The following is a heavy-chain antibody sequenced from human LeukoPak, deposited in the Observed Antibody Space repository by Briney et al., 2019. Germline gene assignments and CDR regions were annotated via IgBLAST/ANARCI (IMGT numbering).Heavy chain of an antibody. CDR2: IKQDGSEK. CDR3: AKADSSGYYDRYFDY. V-gene: IGHV3-7*01. J-gene: IGHJ4*02. Sequence: GGSLRLSCAASGFTFSSYWMSWVRQAPGKGLEWVANIKQDGSEKYYVDSVKGRFTISRDNAKNSLYLQMNSLRAEDTAVYYCAKADSSGYYDRYFDYWGQGTLVTVSS. CDR1: GFTFSSYW. D-gene: IGHD3-22*01.